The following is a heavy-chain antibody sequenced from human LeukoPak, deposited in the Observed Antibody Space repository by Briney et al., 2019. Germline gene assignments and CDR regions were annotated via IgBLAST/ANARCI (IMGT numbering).Heavy chain of an antibody. CDR1: GYPFTAFY. J-gene: IGHJ4*02. V-gene: IGHV1-2*02. Sequence: ASVKVSCKASGYPFTAFYLHWVRQAPGQGLEWMGWIHPRSGDTTYAQKFQGRVTLTRDTSISTAYMDLSSLRSDDTAVYYCARDGDYGTGSYYRGCIDSWGQGTPVTVSP. CDR2: IHPRSGDT. CDR3: ARDGDYGTGSYYRGCIDS. D-gene: IGHD3-10*01.